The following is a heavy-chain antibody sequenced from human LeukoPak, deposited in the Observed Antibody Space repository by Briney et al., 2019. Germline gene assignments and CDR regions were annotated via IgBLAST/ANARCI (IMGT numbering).Heavy chain of an antibody. V-gene: IGHV3-15*01. CDR3: TTDGMEWLLGLDY. J-gene: IGHJ4*02. CDR2: IKSKTDGGTT. D-gene: IGHD3-3*01. Sequence: GGSLRLSCAASGFTFSNAWMSWVRQAPGKGLEWVGRIKSKTDGGTTDYAAPVKGRFTISRDDSKNTLYLQMNSLKTEDTAVYYCTTDGMEWLLGLDYCGQGTLVTVSS. CDR1: GFTFSNAW.